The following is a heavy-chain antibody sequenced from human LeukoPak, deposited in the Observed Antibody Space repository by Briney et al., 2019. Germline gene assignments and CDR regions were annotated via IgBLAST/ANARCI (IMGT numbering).Heavy chain of an antibody. CDR1: GGSISSSSYY. Sequence: SETLSLTCTVSGGSISSSSYYWGWIRQPPGKGLEWIGSIYYSGSTYYNPSLKSRVTISVDTSKNQFSLKLSSVTAADTAVYYCANLPSGNFGVAIPFFDYWDQGTLVTVSS. V-gene: IGHV4-39*01. D-gene: IGHD3-3*01. CDR3: ANLPSGNFGVAIPFFDY. J-gene: IGHJ4*02. CDR2: IYYSGST.